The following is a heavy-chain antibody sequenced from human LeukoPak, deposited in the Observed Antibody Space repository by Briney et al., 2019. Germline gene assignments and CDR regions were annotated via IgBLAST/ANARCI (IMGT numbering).Heavy chain of an antibody. CDR3: ARQAAAIVVFTSKGLYHFDY. J-gene: IGHJ4*02. CDR2: IYYSAST. Sequence: PSQTLSLTCTVSGGSITSSSYYWGWIRQPPGKGLEWIVSIYYSASTSYNSPLRGRVTISVTTPRQQLSLKLTSVTAAPTPVYYCARQAAAIVVFTSKGLYHFDYWGQGTLVTVSS. D-gene: IGHD2-21*01. V-gene: IGHV4-39*01. CDR1: GGSITSSSYY.